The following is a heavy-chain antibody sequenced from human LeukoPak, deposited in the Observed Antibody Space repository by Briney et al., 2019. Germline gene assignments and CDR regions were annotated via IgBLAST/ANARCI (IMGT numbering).Heavy chain of an antibody. CDR1: GFTFSTYA. Sequence: GGSLRLSCAASGFTFSTYAMSWVRQAPEKGLQWVSAISGSGGSTYYADSAKGRFTISRDNSKNTVYLQMNSLRAEDTAVYFCAKRTSDLDTARAFDYWGQGTLVTVSS. J-gene: IGHJ4*02. CDR2: ISGSGGST. V-gene: IGHV3-23*01. CDR3: AKRTSDLDTARAFDY. D-gene: IGHD5-18*01.